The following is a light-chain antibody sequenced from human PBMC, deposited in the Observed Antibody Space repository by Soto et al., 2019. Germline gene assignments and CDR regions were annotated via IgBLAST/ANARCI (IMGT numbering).Light chain of an antibody. CDR2: AAS. J-gene: IGKJ4*01. CDR1: QSISSY. V-gene: IGKV1-39*01. Sequence: DIQMTQSPSSVSASVGDRVTITCRASQSISSYVNWYQQKPGTAPKLLIYAASSLQSGVPSRFSGSGSGTDFTLTISSLQPEDFATYYCQQSYSTPLTFGGGTKVDIK. CDR3: QQSYSTPLT.